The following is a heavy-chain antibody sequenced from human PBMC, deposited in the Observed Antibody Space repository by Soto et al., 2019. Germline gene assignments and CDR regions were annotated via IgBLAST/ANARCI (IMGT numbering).Heavy chain of an antibody. CDR2: ISAYNGNT. V-gene: IGHV1-18*01. J-gene: IGHJ4*02. D-gene: IGHD3-16*02. Sequence: QVQLVQSGAEVKKPGASVKVSCKASGYTFTSYGISWVRQAPGQGLEWMGWISAYNGNTNYAQKLQGRVTMTTDTSTSTACMELRSLRSDDTAVYYCARDGSDCDYVWGSYRPPKRGDYWGQGTLVTVAS. CDR3: ARDGSDCDYVWGSYRPPKRGDY. CDR1: GYTFTSYG.